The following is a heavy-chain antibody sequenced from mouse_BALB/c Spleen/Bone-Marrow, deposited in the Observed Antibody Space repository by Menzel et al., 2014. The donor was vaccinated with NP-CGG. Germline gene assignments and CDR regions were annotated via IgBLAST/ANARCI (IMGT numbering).Heavy chain of an antibody. D-gene: IGHD4-1*01. CDR3: ARQLAYAMDY. V-gene: IGHV5-12*02. J-gene: IGHJ4*01. CDR1: GFTFSDYY. CDR2: ITKGGGST. Sequence: EVQGVESGGGLVLPGGSLKLSCATSGFTFSDYYMYWVRQTPEKRLEWVAYITKGGGSTYYPDIVKGRFTISRDNAKNTLYLQMSRLKSEDTAMYYCARQLAYAMDYWGQGTSVTVSS.